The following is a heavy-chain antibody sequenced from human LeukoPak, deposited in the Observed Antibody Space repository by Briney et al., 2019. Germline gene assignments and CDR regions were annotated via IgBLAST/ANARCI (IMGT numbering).Heavy chain of an antibody. V-gene: IGHV4-34*01. CDR3: ASRMITMVRGVIIGSGYYGMDV. D-gene: IGHD3-10*01. J-gene: IGHJ6*02. CDR2: INHSGST. Sequence: TSETLSLTCAVYGGSFSGYYWSWIRQPPGKGLEWIGEINHSGSTNYNPSLKSRVTISVDTSKNQFSLKLSSVTAADTAVYYCASRMITMVRGVIIGSGYYGMDVWGQGTTVTVSS. CDR1: GGSFSGYY.